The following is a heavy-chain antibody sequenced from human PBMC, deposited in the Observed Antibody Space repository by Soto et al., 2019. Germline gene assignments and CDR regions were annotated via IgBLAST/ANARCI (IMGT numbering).Heavy chain of an antibody. CDR3: AKSLVFVDHAYMDV. CDR1: GYTFTSYG. D-gene: IGHD2-21*01. Sequence: GPPVKVSCKASGYTFTSYGISWVRQAPGQGLEWMGRSIPIQGRADYALKFQDRVTITADRSTQTVYMELRSLRPEDTALYYCAKSLVFVDHAYMDVWGKGTTVTVSS. V-gene: IGHV1-69*04. J-gene: IGHJ6*03. CDR2: SIPIQGRA.